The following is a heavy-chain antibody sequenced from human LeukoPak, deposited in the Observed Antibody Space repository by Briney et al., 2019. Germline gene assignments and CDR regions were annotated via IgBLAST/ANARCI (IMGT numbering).Heavy chain of an antibody. V-gene: IGHV3-30-3*01. CDR3: ARDGSSPFSH. CDR1: GFTFSSYA. D-gene: IGHD6-19*01. J-gene: IGHJ4*02. Sequence: PGRSLRLSCAASGFTFSSYAMHWVRQAPGKGLEWVAVISYDGSNKYYADSVKGRFTISRDNSKNTLYLQMNSLRAEDTAVYYCARDGSSPFSHWGQGTLVTVSS. CDR2: ISYDGSNK.